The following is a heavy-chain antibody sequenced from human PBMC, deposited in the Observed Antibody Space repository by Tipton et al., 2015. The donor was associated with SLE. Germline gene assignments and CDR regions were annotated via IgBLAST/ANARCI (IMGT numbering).Heavy chain of an antibody. Sequence: SLRLSCAASGFTFSSYWMHWVRQAPGKGLVWVSRINSDGSSTSYADSVTGRFTISRDNAKNTLYLQMNSLRAEDTAVYYCARDRQWLSHTPFDYWGQGTLVTVSS. CDR2: INSDGSST. D-gene: IGHD3-22*01. J-gene: IGHJ4*02. CDR1: GFTFSSYW. V-gene: IGHV3-74*01. CDR3: ARDRQWLSHTPFDY.